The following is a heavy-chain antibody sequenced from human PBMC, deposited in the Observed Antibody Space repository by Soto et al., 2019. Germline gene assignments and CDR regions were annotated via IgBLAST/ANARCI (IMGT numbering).Heavy chain of an antibody. Sequence: VASVKVSCKASGYTFTSYGISWVRQAPGQGLEWMGWISAYNGNTNYAQKLQGRVTMTTDTSTSTAYMELRSLRSDDTAVYYCARHVYCSGGSCYSVEGPHFDYWGQGTLVTVSS. V-gene: IGHV1-18*01. CDR2: ISAYNGNT. D-gene: IGHD2-15*01. CDR1: GYTFTSYG. CDR3: ARHVYCSGGSCYSVEGPHFDY. J-gene: IGHJ4*02.